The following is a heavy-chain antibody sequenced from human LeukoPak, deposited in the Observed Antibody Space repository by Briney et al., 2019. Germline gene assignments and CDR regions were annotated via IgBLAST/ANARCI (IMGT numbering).Heavy chain of an antibody. Sequence: ASVKVSCKASGYTFTGYYLHWVRQAPGQGLEWMGIINPSGGSTSYAQKFQGRVTMTSDMSTSTVYMQLSSLRSDDTAVYYCARDPMARSGSYGGGWFDPWGQGTLVTVSS. CDR3: ARDPMARSGSYGGGWFDP. J-gene: IGHJ5*02. D-gene: IGHD1-26*01. CDR2: INPSGGST. V-gene: IGHV1-46*01. CDR1: GYTFTGYY.